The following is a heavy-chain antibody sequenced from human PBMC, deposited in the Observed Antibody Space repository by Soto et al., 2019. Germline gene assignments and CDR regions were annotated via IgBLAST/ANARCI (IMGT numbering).Heavy chain of an antibody. V-gene: IGHV4-31*03. CDR3: ARVTLDHVWGNYYHY. Sequence: PSETLSLTCSVSSGSISSGSHYWSWIRQHPGKGLEWIGYIYYSGSTYYNPSLKSRAIISLDTSKNQFSLRLSTLTAADTAVYYCARVTLDHVWGNYYHYWGQGALVTVSS. CDR1: SGSISSGSHY. CDR2: IYYSGST. D-gene: IGHD3-16*01. J-gene: IGHJ4*02.